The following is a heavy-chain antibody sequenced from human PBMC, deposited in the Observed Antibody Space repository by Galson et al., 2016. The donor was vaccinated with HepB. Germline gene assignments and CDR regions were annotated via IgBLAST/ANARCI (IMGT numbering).Heavy chain of an antibody. CDR1: GYTFSSNG. V-gene: IGHV1-18*04. J-gene: IGHJ6*02. CDR2: ISTYNGNT. CDR3: ARDNDDGSGYYSWGYHYYGMDV. D-gene: IGHD3-22*01. Sequence: SVKVSCKASGYTFSSNGISWVRQAPGQGLEWMGWISTYNGNTKYAQKVQGRVTMTTDTSTSTAYMELRSLRSDDTAVYYCARDNDDGSGYYSWGYHYYGMDVWGQGTAVTVSS.